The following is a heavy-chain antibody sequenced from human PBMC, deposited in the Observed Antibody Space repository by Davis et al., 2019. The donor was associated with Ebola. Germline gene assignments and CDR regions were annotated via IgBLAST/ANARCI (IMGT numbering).Heavy chain of an antibody. CDR1: GFTFSRYW. CDR2: IKEDGREK. J-gene: IGHJ6*02. Sequence: GESLKISCVVPGFTFSRYWMTWVRQAPGKGLEWVANIKEDGREKYYVDSVKGRFTISRDNAKNSLSLQMNSLRAEDTAVYYCATFTPLYGMDVWGQGTTATVSS. CDR3: ATFTPLYGMDV. V-gene: IGHV3-7*03.